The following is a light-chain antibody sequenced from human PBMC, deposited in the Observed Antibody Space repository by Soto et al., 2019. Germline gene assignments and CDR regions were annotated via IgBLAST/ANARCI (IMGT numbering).Light chain of an antibody. CDR2: GAS. J-gene: IGKJ5*01. CDR1: QSVSSN. V-gene: IGKV3-15*01. CDR3: QQRSNWPIT. Sequence: EIVMTQSPATLSVSPGERATFSCRASQSVSSNLAWYQQKPGQAPRLLIYGASIRATGISARFSGSGSGTEFTLTISSLEPEDLAVYYCQQRSNWPITFGQGARLEIK.